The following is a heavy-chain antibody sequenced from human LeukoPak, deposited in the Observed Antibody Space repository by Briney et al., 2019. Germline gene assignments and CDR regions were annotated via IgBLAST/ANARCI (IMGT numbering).Heavy chain of an antibody. CDR2: ISGSGGST. CDR1: GFTFSSYA. D-gene: IGHD2-2*01. V-gene: IGHV3-23*01. CDR3: AREGFCSSTSCFLDGFDV. Sequence: GGSLRLSCAASGFTFSSYAMSWVRQAPGKGLEWVSAISGSGGSTYYADSVKGRFTISRDNVKNSLYLQMDSLRPEDTAVYYCAREGFCSSTSCFLDGFDVWGQGTMVTVSS. J-gene: IGHJ3*01.